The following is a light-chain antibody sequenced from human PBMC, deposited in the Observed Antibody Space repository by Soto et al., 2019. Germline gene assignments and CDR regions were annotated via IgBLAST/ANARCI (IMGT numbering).Light chain of an antibody. CDR3: HEYGSSPFN. CDR2: GAS. CDR1: QSVSSSY. Sequence: EIVLTQSPGTLSLSPGERATLSCRASQSVSSSYLACHQQKPGQAPRLLIYGASSRATGIPDRFSGSESGTDFTLTISRLDPEDFAVYYCHEYGSSPFNFGHVTNVDI. V-gene: IGKV3-20*01. J-gene: IGKJ3*01.